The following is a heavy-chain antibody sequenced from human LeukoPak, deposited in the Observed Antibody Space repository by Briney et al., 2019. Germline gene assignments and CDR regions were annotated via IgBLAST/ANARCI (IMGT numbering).Heavy chain of an antibody. D-gene: IGHD3-9*01. V-gene: IGHV3-21*01. CDR1: GFTFTNYG. CDR3: ARDGRYFDWLLSAPYDAFDI. Sequence: GGSLRLSCAASGFTFTNYGLNWVRQAPGKGLEWVSSITSSSSYIYYADSVKGRFTISRDNAKNSLYLQMNSLRAEDTAVYYCARDGRYFDWLLSAPYDAFDIWGQGTMVTVSS. J-gene: IGHJ3*02. CDR2: ITSSSSYI.